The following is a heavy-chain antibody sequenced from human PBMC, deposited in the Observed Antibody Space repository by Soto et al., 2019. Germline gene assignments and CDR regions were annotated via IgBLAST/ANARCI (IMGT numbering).Heavy chain of an antibody. CDR3: AKDAGWSSSSGGFDP. D-gene: IGHD6-6*01. J-gene: IGHJ5*02. CDR1: GFTFSSYG. CDR2: ISYDGSNK. V-gene: IGHV3-30*18. Sequence: PGGSLRLSCAASGFTFSSYGMHWVRQAPGKGLEWVAVISYDGSNKYYADSVKGRFTISRDNSKNTLYLQMNSLRAEDTAVYYCAKDAGWSSSSGGFDPWGQGTLVTVSS.